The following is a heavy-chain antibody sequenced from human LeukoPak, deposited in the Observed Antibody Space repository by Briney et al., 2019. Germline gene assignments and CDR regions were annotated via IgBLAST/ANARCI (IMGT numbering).Heavy chain of an antibody. V-gene: IGHV3-11*04. CDR1: GFTFSDYY. D-gene: IGHD5-18*01. J-gene: IGHJ4*02. CDR3: AKDPAGSYDRGYFDY. CDR2: ISSSGSTI. Sequence: GGSLRLSCAASGFTFSDYYMSWIRQAPGKGLEWVSYISSSGSTIYYADSVKGRFTISRDNAKNSLYLQMNSLRAEDTAVYYCAKDPAGSYDRGYFDYWGQGTLVTVSS.